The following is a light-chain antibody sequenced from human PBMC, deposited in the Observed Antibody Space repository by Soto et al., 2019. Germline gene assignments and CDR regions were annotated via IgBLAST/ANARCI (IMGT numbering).Light chain of an antibody. J-gene: IGKJ4*01. Sequence: NVKRKTLGTQSLFQEEKGALFCRASQSVSSYLASYQQKPGQAPRLLIYDASNRATGIPARFSGSGSGTDFTLTISSLEPEDFAVYYCQQRSLLTFGGGTKV. CDR1: QSVSSY. CDR2: DAS. CDR3: QQRSLLT. V-gene: IGKV3-11*01.